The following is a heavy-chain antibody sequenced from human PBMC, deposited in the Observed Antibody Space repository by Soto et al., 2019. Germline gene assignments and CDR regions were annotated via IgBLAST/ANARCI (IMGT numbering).Heavy chain of an antibody. CDR3: AKPTVTTPPGFDP. D-gene: IGHD4-17*01. V-gene: IGHV3-23*01. Sequence: GGSLRLSCVASGFTFTNFPMNWVRQSPGKGLEWVSAISGGGNSKWYADYVRGRFTISRDNSKNTVYLQMNSLSVEDTGIYYCAKPTVTTPPGFDPWGQGTLVTVSS. CDR2: ISGGGNSK. CDR1: GFTFTNFP. J-gene: IGHJ5*02.